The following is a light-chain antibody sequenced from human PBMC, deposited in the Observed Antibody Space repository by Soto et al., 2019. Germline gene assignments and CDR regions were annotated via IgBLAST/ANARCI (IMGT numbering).Light chain of an antibody. CDR2: EVS. J-gene: IGLJ1*01. Sequence: SALAQPPSVSGSPGQSITISCTGTSXDVGGYNYVSWYQQHPGKAPKLMIYEVSNRPSGVSNRFSGSKSGNTASLTISGLQAEDEADYYCSSYTSSSTLNVFGTGTKVTVL. V-gene: IGLV2-14*01. CDR1: SXDVGGYNY. CDR3: SSYTSSSTLNV.